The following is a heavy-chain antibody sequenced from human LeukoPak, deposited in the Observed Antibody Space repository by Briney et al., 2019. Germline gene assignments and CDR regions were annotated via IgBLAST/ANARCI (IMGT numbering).Heavy chain of an antibody. Sequence: VASVKVSCKASGYTFTSYHMHWVRQAPGQGLEWMGIINPSGGTTNYAQKFRGRVTMTRDMSTSTVYMELSSLRSEDTAVYYCARDPHEFSSGWSQFDYWGQGTLVTVSS. CDR2: INPSGGTT. D-gene: IGHD6-19*01. CDR3: ARDPHEFSSGWSQFDY. V-gene: IGHV1-46*01. CDR1: GYTFTSYH. J-gene: IGHJ4*02.